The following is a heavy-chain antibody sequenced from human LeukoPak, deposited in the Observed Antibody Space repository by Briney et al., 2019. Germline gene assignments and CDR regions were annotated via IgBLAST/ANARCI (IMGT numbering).Heavy chain of an antibody. J-gene: IGHJ6*02. CDR1: GSTFSSYA. Sequence: GGSLRLSCAASGSTFSSYAMHWVRQAPGKGLEWVAVISYDGSNKYYADSVKGRFTISRDNSKNTLYLQMNSLRAEDTAVYYCARETGIHYYYGMDVWGQGTTVTVSS. CDR3: ARETGIHYYYGMDV. D-gene: IGHD1-14*01. V-gene: IGHV3-30*04. CDR2: ISYDGSNK.